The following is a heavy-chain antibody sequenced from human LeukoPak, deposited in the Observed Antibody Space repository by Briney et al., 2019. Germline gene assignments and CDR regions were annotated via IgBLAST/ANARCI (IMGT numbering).Heavy chain of an antibody. J-gene: IGHJ4*02. Sequence: ASVKVSCKASGYTFTGYYMHWVRQAPGQGLEWMGRINPNGGGTNYAQKFQGRVTMTRDTSISTAYMELSRLRSDDTAVYYCARDNDSSGYYNPIDYWGQGTLVTVSS. CDR3: ARDNDSSGYYNPIDY. CDR2: INPNGGGT. V-gene: IGHV1-2*06. D-gene: IGHD3-22*01. CDR1: GYTFTGYY.